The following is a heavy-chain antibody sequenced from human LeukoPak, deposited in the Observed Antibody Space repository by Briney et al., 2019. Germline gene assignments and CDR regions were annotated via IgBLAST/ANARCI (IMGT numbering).Heavy chain of an antibody. V-gene: IGHV1-8*01. CDR2: MNPNSGNT. CDR1: GYTFTSYD. CDR3: RLIETYYDILTGSDY. J-gene: IGHJ4*02. Sequence: GASVKVSCKASGYTFTSYDINWVRQATGQGLEWMGRMNPNSGNTGYAQKLQGRVTMTTDTSTSTAYMELRSLRSDDTAVYYCRLIETYYDILTGSDYWGQGTLVTVSS. D-gene: IGHD3-9*01.